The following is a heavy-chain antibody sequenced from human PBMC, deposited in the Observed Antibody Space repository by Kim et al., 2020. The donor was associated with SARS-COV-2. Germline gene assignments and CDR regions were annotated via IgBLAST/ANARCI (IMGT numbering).Heavy chain of an antibody. J-gene: IGHJ4*02. D-gene: IGHD3-22*01. CDR3: ARAGHYDSDGYLRDFDY. V-gene: IGHV3-11*06. Sequence: VKGRFTISRDNAKNSLFLQMNSLRAGDTAVYYCARAGHYDSDGYLRDFDYWGQGTLVTVSS.